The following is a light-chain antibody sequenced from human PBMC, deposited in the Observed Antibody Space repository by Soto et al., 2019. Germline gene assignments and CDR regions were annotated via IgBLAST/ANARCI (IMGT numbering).Light chain of an antibody. CDR3: QKYNSAALT. J-gene: IGKJ4*01. V-gene: IGKV1-27*01. CDR2: AAS. CDR1: QGISNY. Sequence: DIQMTQSPSSLSASLGDRVTITCRASQGISNYLAWYQQKPGKVPKLLVYAASTLQSGVPSRFSGTGSGTHFTLTISSPQPEDVPTYYCQKYNSAALTFGGGTKVEIK.